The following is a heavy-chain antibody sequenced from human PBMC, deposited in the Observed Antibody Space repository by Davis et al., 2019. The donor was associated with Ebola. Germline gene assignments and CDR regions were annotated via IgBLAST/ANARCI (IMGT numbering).Heavy chain of an antibody. CDR2: IYYSGST. CDR1: GGSISSYY. CDR3: ARKLTYYYDSSGYSTSPHFDY. D-gene: IGHD3-22*01. J-gene: IGHJ4*02. V-gene: IGHV4-59*08. Sequence: SETLSLTCTVSGGSISSYYWSWIRQPPGKGLEWIGYIYYSGSTNYNPSLKSRVTISVDTSKNQFSLKLSSVTAADTAVYYCARKLTYYYDSSGYSTSPHFDYWGQGTLVTVSS.